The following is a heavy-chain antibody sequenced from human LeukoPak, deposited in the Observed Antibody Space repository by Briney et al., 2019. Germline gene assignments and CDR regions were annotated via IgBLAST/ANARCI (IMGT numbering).Heavy chain of an antibody. J-gene: IGHJ4*02. CDR2: ISYDGSNK. V-gene: IGHV3-30*04. D-gene: IGHD2-21*02. CDR1: GFTFSSYA. Sequence: GGSLRLSCAASGFTFSSYAMHWVRQAPGKGLEWVAVISYDGSNKYYADSVKGRFTISRDNSKNTLYLQMNSLRAEDTAVYYCARAVTLGGQGTLVTVSS. CDR3: ARAVTL.